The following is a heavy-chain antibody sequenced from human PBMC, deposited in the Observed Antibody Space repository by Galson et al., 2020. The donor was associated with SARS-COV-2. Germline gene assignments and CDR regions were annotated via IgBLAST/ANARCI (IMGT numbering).Heavy chain of an antibody. CDR1: GFTFSSYG. D-gene: IGHD1-26*01. CDR2: ISYDGSNK. V-gene: IGHV3-30*03. CDR3: ARASGSYFSYFDY. J-gene: IGHJ4*02. Sequence: GETLKISCAASGFTFSSYGMHWVRQAPGKGLEWVAVISYDGSNKYYADSVKGRFTISRDNSKNTLYLQMNSLRAEDTAVYYCARASGSYFSYFDYWGQGTLVTVSS.